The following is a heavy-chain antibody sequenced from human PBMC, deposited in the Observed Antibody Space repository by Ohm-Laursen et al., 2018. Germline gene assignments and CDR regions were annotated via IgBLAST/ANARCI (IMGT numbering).Heavy chain of an antibody. CDR1: GYTFTSYG. J-gene: IGHJ4*02. CDR3: ARRGYSYGGSFDY. CDR2: INPNSGGP. Sequence: SVKASCKASGYTFTSYGISWVRQAPGQGLEWMGWINPNSGGPNYAQKFQGRVTMNRDTSISTAYMELSRLRSDDTAVYYGARRGYSYGGSFDYWGQGTLVTVSS. V-gene: IGHV1-2*02. D-gene: IGHD5-18*01.